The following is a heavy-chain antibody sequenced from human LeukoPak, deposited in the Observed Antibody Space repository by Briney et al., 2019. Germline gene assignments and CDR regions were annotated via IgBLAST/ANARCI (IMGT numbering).Heavy chain of an antibody. J-gene: IGHJ4*02. Sequence: SETLSLTCTVSGGSISGSGYYWAWIRQPPGKGLEWIGSIYYTGSTHYNSSLKSRFTMSVYTSKNQFSLKLSSVTAADTAVYYCASPLGGFYNWGQGTLVSVSS. CDR2: IYYTGST. CDR1: GGSISGSGYY. D-gene: IGHD3-16*01. CDR3: ASPLGGFYN. V-gene: IGHV4-39*01.